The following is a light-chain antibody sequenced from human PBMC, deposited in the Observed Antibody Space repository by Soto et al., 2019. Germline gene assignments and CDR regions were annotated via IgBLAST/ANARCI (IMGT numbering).Light chain of an antibody. CDR2: GAS. J-gene: IGKJ5*01. CDR3: QQYGSSPLT. V-gene: IGKV3-20*01. Sequence: EIVLTQSPGTLPLSPGARATLSCRASQSVSSSYLAWYQQKPGQAPRLLIYGASSRATGIPDRFSGSGSGTDFTLTISTLEPEDFAVYYCQQYGSSPLTFSQGTRLEIK. CDR1: QSVSSSY.